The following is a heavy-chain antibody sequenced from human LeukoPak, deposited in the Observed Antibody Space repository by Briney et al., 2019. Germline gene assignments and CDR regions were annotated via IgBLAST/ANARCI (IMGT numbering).Heavy chain of an antibody. Sequence: SETLSLTCSVSAGSISSSNYYWGWIRQPPGKGLEWIGSIYYSGRTYYNPSLKSRVTISVDTSKKQFSLKLSSVTAADTAVYYCARGRPDGSGSYYKFDPWGQGTLVTVSS. CDR1: AGSISSSNYY. CDR2: IYYSGRT. CDR3: ARGRPDGSGSYYKFDP. V-gene: IGHV4-39*01. J-gene: IGHJ5*02. D-gene: IGHD3-10*01.